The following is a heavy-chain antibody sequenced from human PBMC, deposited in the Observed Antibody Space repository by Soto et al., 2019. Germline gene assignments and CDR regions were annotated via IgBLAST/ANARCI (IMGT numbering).Heavy chain of an antibody. CDR1: GGSISSYY. Sequence: SETLSLTCTVSGGSISSYYWSWIRQPPGKGLEWIGYIYYSGSTNYNPSLKSRVTISVDTSKNQFSLKLSSVTAADTAVYYCARDRRITIRRPLYYYYMDVWGKGTTVTVSS. D-gene: IGHD3-3*01. CDR3: ARDRRITIRRPLYYYYMDV. V-gene: IGHV4-59*01. J-gene: IGHJ6*03. CDR2: IYYSGST.